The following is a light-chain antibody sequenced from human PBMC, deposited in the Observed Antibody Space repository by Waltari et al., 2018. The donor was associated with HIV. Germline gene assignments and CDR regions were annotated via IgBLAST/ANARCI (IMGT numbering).Light chain of an antibody. CDR2: QDN. CDR3: QTWDNSTAI. CDR1: NLGDKY. J-gene: IGLJ2*01. V-gene: IGLV3-1*01. Sequence: SYDLTQPHSVSVSPGQTATITCSGDNLGDKYACWYQQKPGLSPVLVIYQDNKRPSGIPERFSGSNSGNTATLTISGTQAMDEADYYCQTWDNSTAIFGGGTKLTVL.